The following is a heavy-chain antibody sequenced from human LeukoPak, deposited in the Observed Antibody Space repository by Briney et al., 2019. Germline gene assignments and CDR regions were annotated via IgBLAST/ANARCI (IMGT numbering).Heavy chain of an antibody. CDR1: GGSLSSYY. D-gene: IGHD4-17*01. J-gene: IGHJ4*02. CDR2: IKRIIDGGTT. Sequence: ETLSLTCTVSGGSLSSYYWSWIRQPPGKGLEWVGRIKRIIDGGTTDYAAPVKGRFTVSRDDSINTLYLQMSSLKTEDTAVYYCTAQGGSGDLRYWGQGTLVTVSS. V-gene: IGHV3-15*01. CDR3: TAQGGSGDLRY.